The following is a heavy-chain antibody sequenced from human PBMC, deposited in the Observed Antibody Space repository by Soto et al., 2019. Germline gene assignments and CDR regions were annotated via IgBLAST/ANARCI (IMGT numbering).Heavy chain of an antibody. CDR2: ISGGGGST. D-gene: IGHD1-20*01. J-gene: IGHJ5*02. CDR3: ASLKVSKSYWFDP. CDR1: GFSFNIFA. Sequence: GGSLRLSCAASGFSFNIFAMNWVRQAPGQGLEWVSGISGGGGSTYYADSVKGRFTISRDNSNNTLYLQMNSLRAEDTAVYYCASLKVSKSYWFDPWGQGTLVTVSS. V-gene: IGHV3-23*01.